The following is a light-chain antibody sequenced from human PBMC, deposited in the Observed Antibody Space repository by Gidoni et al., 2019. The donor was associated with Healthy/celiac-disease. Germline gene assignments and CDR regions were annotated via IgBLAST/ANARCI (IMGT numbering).Light chain of an antibody. J-gene: IGLJ2*01. V-gene: IGLV3-21*04. CDR3: QVWDSSSDVV. CDR2: YDS. Sequence: SYVLTQPPSGSVAPGKTARITCGGNNIGIKSVQWDHQNPCKAPVLVIYYDSDRPSGIPERFSGSNSWNTATLPIIRVEAGDEADYYCQVWDSSSDVVFGGGTKLTVL. CDR1: NIGIKS.